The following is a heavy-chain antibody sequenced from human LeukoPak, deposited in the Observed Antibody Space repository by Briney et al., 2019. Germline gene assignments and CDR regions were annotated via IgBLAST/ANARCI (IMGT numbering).Heavy chain of an antibody. D-gene: IGHD2-2*01. CDR1: GFTFSTYA. J-gene: IGHJ4*02. CDR2: ISGSGGST. Sequence: QSGGSLRLSCAAPGFTFSTYAMSWVRQAPGKGLEWGSGISGSGGSTYYADSVKGRFTISRDNSKNTLYLQMNSLRAGDTAVYYCAEGSCSSTSCDIHYWGQGTLVTVSS. CDR3: AEGSCSSTSCDIHY. V-gene: IGHV3-23*01.